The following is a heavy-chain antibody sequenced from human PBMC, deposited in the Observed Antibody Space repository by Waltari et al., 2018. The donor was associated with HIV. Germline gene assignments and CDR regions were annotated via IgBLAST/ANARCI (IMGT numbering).Heavy chain of an antibody. V-gene: IGHV1-8*01. CDR3: TRGLALRIAAPGADV. CDR2: IKPKTRDT. J-gene: IGHJ6*02. D-gene: IGHD4-17*01. Sequence: QSPTEVRRPGASVRVSCRISGYKFVNHDITWVRQATGQGLEWMGCIKPKTRDTHSWGKYWGRLTLTRDISTATAYLDLANLTRDDTATYYCTRGLALRIAAPGADVWGQGTTVFVFS. CDR1: GYKFVNHD.